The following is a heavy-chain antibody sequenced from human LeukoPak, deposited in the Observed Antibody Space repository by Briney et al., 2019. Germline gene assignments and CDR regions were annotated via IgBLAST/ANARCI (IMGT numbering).Heavy chain of an antibody. V-gene: IGHV4-34*01. CDR3: ARGVGICSGGSCYEYYFDY. Sequence: SVNLSFTGAGYGWSFSGYYWNWIRQPPGKGREWIGEINHSGSSNANPFLKSRITISDDTIKNQFFLKLSLVTAADTAVYYCARGVGICSGGSCYEYYFDYWGQGTLVTVSS. CDR2: INHSGSS. CDR1: GWSFSGYY. J-gene: IGHJ4*02. D-gene: IGHD2-15*01.